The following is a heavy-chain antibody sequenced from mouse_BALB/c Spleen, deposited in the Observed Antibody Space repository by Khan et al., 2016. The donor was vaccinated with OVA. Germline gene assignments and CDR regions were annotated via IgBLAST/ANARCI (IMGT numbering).Heavy chain of an antibody. Sequence: QVQLQQSGAELVKPGASVKLSCKTSGYTFTSYWIQWVKQRPGQGLGWIGQIFPGTGTTYYNENFKGKATLTIATSSTTAYTQLSSLTSENSAVYLCARGYFGNYEFAYWGQGTLVTVSA. V-gene: IGHV1S132*01. CDR1: GYTFTSYW. J-gene: IGHJ3*01. CDR3: ARGYFGNYEFAY. CDR2: IFPGTGTT. D-gene: IGHD2-1*01.